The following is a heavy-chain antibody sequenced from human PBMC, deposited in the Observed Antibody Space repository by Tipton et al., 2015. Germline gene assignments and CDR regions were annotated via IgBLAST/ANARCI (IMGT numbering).Heavy chain of an antibody. J-gene: IGHJ4*02. D-gene: IGHD1-1*01. CDR1: GGSVSSGSYY. CDR2: IYYSGST. Sequence: TLSLTCTVSGGSVSSGSYYWNWIRQPPGKGLEWIGYIYYSGSTYYNPSLKSRVTISVDTSKNQFSLKLSSVTAADTAVYYCAKGHATRDYFDSWCQRTLVPVS. CDR3: AKGHATRDYFDS. V-gene: IGHV4-61*01.